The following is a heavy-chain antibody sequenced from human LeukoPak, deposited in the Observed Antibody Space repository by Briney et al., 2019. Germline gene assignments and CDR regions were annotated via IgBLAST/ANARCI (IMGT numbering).Heavy chain of an antibody. CDR2: IYPGDSDT. D-gene: IGHD2-15*01. J-gene: IGHJ4*02. V-gene: IGHV5-51*01. Sequence: GESLKISCRGSGYSFTSYWIGWGRQMPGKALKWRGIIYPGDSDTRYSPSFQGQVTISADKSISTAYLQWSSLKASDTAMYYCARPYCSGGSCYYFDYWGQGTLVTVSS. CDR1: GYSFTSYW. CDR3: ARPYCSGGSCYYFDY.